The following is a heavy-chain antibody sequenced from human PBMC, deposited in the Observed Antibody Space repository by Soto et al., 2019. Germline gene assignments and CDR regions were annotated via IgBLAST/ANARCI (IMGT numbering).Heavy chain of an antibody. CDR1: GFTFSSYA. CDR2: ISGSGGST. Sequence: GGSLRLSCAAAGFTFSSYAMSWVRQAPGKGLGWVSAISGSGGSTYYADSVKGRCTISRDNSENTLYLQLNNLRAEDTAVYYCANLGGSYLSNDFATWGMGTLFTVSA. CDR3: ANLGGSYLSNDFAT. J-gene: IGHJ1*01. D-gene: IGHD1-26*01. V-gene: IGHV3-23*01.